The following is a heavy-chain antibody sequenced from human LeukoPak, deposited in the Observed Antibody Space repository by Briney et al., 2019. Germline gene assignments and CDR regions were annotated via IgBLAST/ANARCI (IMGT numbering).Heavy chain of an antibody. CDR2: ISASYGNT. CDR1: GYTFTNYG. V-gene: IGHV1-18*01. D-gene: IGHD4-17*01. Sequence: ASVKVSCKASGYTFTNYGITWVRQALGQGLEWMGWISASYGNTYYAQKLQGRVTMTTDTSTNTVYMELRSRRSDDTAVYYCARGRPTDNAFDVWGQGTTVTVSS. CDR3: ARGRPTDNAFDV. J-gene: IGHJ3*01.